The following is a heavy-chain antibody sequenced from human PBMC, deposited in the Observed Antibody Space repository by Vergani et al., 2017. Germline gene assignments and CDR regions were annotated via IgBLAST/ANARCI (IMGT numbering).Heavy chain of an antibody. V-gene: IGHV4-38-2*01. CDR2: IYHSGST. CDR3: ARHDLRIAAAGTFDY. D-gene: IGHD6-13*01. CDR1: GYSISSGYY. Sequence: QVQLQESGPGLVKPSETLSLTCAVSGYSISSGYYWGWIRQPPGKGLEWIGSIYHSGSTYYNPSLKSRVTISVDTSKNQFSLKLSSVTAADTAVYYCARHDLRIAAAGTFDYWGQGTLVTVSP. J-gene: IGHJ4*02.